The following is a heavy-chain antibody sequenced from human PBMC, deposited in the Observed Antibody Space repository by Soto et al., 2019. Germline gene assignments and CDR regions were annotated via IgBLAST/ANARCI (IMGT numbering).Heavy chain of an antibody. V-gene: IGHV3-74*01. CDR1: GFTFSSYW. CDR3: ARAPYAGFFDY. D-gene: IGHD2-2*01. CDR2: VNSDGSST. Sequence: GGSLRLSCAISGFTFSSYWMHWVRQAPGKGLVWVSRVNSDGSSTTYADSVKGRFTISRDNAKSTLYLQMNSLRAEDTAVYYCARAPYAGFFDYWGQGTLVTVSS. J-gene: IGHJ4*02.